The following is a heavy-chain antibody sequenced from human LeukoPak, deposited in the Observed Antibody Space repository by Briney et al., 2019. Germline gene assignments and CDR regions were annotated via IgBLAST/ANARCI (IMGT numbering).Heavy chain of an antibody. CDR2: ISAYNGNT. J-gene: IGHJ5*02. CDR3: ARDRLRSRNWFDP. CDR1: GGTFSSYA. Sequence: ASVKVSCKASGGTFSSYAISWVRQAPGQGLEWMGWISAYNGNTNYAQKLQGRVTMTTDTSTSTAYMELRSLRSDDTAVYYCARDRLRSRNWFDPWGQGTLVTVSS. V-gene: IGHV1-18*01. D-gene: IGHD3-3*01.